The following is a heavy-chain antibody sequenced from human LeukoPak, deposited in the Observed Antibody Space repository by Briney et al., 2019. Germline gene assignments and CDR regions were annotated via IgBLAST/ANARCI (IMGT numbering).Heavy chain of an antibody. V-gene: IGHV3-13*04. D-gene: IGHD3-22*01. Sequence: PGGSLRLSCAASGFTFSGYDFHWVRQATGRGLEWVSAIGTVGDTHYLDSVKGRFTISRENAKNSLYLQMNSLRAGDTAVYYCARPYYYEPGYFDYWGQGTLVTVSS. CDR3: ARPYYYEPGYFDY. J-gene: IGHJ4*02. CDR1: GFTFSGYD. CDR2: IGTVGDT.